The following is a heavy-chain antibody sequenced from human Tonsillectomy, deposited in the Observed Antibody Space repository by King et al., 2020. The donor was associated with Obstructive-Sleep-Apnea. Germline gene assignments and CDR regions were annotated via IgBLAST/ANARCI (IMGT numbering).Heavy chain of an antibody. V-gene: IGHV4-59*01. J-gene: IGHJ4*02. CDR3: ASTLAYCGGDCYSVDF. CDR1: GGSISGYY. Sequence: VQLQESGPGLVKPSETLSLTCSVSGGSISGYYWSWIRQPPGKGLEWIGYIYGSGSTNYNPSLKSRVTISVDMSKSQFSLRLSSVTAADTAVYYCASTLAYCGGDCYSVDFWGQGTLVSVSS. CDR2: IYGSGST. D-gene: IGHD2-21*02.